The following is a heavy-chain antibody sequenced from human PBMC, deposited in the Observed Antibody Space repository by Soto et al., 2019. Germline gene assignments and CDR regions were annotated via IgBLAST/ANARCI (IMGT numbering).Heavy chain of an antibody. J-gene: IGHJ6*02. CDR1: GYTFTSYY. V-gene: IGHV1-46*01. D-gene: IGHD5-18*01. Sequence: GASVRVSYRASGYTFTSYYMHWVRQAPGQGLEWMGIINPSGGSTSYAQKFQGRVTMTRDTSTSTVYMELSSLRSEDTAVYYCAGRGGMVKDRYYYYGMDVWGQGTTVTVSS. CDR3: AGRGGMVKDRYYYYGMDV. CDR2: INPSGGST.